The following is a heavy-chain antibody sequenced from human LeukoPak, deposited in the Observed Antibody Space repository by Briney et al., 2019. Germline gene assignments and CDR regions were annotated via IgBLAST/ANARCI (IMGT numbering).Heavy chain of an antibody. CDR2: ITSSGGTT. J-gene: IGHJ4*02. CDR1: GFTFSTYE. V-gene: IGHV3-48*03. Sequence: GGSLRLSCAASGFTFSTYEINWVRQAPGKGLEWVSYITSSGGTTYYAESVKGRFTISRDNTKNSVYLQMNNLTAEDTALYYCAREDFWGQGTLVTVSP. CDR3: AREDF.